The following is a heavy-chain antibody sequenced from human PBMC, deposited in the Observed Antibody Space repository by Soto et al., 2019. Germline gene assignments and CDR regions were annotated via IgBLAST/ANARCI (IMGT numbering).Heavy chain of an antibody. D-gene: IGHD1-26*01. Sequence: EVQLVESGGGLVQPGGSLRLSCAASGFTVSSNYMSWVRQAPGKGLEWVSGIYSGGSTYYADSVKGRFTISRDNSKNTLYLQMNSLRAEDTAVYYCARGGVGTMTTIFDYWGQGTLVTVSS. CDR1: GFTVSSNY. V-gene: IGHV3-66*01. CDR3: ARGGVGTMTTIFDY. J-gene: IGHJ4*02. CDR2: IYSGGST.